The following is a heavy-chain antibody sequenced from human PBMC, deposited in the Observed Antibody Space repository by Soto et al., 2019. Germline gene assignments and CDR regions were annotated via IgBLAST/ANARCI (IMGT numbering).Heavy chain of an antibody. V-gene: IGHV3-30*18. D-gene: IGHD2-2*01. J-gene: IGHJ6*03. CDR3: AKDAKDIVVVPAAIPIYYYYYMDV. Sequence: PGGSLRLSCAASGFTFSSYGMHWVRQAPGRGLEWVAVISYDGSNKYYADSVKGRFTISRDNSKNTLYLQMNSLRAEDTAVYYCAKDAKDIVVVPAAIPIYYYYYMDVWGKGTTVTVSS. CDR1: GFTFSSYG. CDR2: ISYDGSNK.